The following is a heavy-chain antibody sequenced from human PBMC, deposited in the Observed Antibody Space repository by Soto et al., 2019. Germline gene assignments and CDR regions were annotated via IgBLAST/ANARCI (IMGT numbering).Heavy chain of an antibody. CDR3: ARDIALGWFDP. V-gene: IGHV4-31*03. CDR1: GGSISSVGYY. Sequence: SETLSLTCTVSGGSISSVGYYWIWIRQHPGKGLEWIGYIYYSGSTYYNPSLKSRVTISVDTSKNQFSLKLSSVTAADTAVYYCARDIALGWFDPWGQGTLVTVSS. D-gene: IGHD3-16*02. CDR2: IYYSGST. J-gene: IGHJ5*02.